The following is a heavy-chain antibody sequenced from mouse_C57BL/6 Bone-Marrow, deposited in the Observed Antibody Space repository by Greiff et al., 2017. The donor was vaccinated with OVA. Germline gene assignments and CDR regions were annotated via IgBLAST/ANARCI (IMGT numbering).Heavy chain of an antibody. J-gene: IGHJ1*03. CDR2: IWSGGST. CDR1: GFSLTSYG. V-gene: IGHV2-2*01. CDR3: ARSYWYFDV. Sequence: VQLQQSGPGLVQPSQSLSITCTVSGFSLTSYGVHWVRQSPGKGLEWLGVIWSGGSTDYNAAFISRLSISKDNSKSQVFFKINSLQADDTAIYYCARSYWYFDVWGTGTTVTVSS.